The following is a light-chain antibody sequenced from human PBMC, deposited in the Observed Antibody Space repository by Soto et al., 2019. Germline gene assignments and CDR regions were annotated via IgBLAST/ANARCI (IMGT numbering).Light chain of an antibody. CDR2: GAS. Sequence: MKQSLATLSVYKGERATLSCRASQSVSSNLAWYQQKPGQAPRLLIYGASTRATGIPDRFSGSGSGTDFTLTISRLEPEDFAVYYCQQYDKWPRTFG. V-gene: IGKV3-15*01. CDR1: QSVSSN. J-gene: IGKJ1*01. CDR3: QQYDKWPRT.